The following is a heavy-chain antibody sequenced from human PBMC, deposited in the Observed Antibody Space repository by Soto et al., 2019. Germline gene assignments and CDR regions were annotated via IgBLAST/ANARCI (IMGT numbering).Heavy chain of an antibody. CDR2: IYYSGST. Sequence: SETLSLTCTVSGGSISSYYWSWIRQPPGKGLEWIGYIYYSGSTNYNPSLKSRVTISVDTSKNQFSLKLSSVTAADTAVYYCASSTYGDYLLVDYWGQGTLVTVSS. D-gene: IGHD4-17*01. J-gene: IGHJ4*02. CDR3: ASSTYGDYLLVDY. V-gene: IGHV4-59*01. CDR1: GGSISSYY.